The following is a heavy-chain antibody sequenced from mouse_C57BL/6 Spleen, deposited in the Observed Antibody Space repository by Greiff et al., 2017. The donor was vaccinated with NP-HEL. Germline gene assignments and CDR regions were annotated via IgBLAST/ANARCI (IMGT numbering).Heavy chain of an antibody. CDR2: ISSGGDYI. CDR1: GFTFSSYA. J-gene: IGHJ2*01. V-gene: IGHV5-9-1*02. CDR3: TRVRDYDDEGYYFDY. D-gene: IGHD2-4*01. Sequence: EVQRVESGEGLVKPGGSLKLSCAASGFTFSSYAMSWVRQTPEKRLEWVAYISSGGDYIYYADTVKGRFTISRDNARNTLYLQMSSLKSEDTAMYYCTRVRDYDDEGYYFDYWGQGTTLTVSS.